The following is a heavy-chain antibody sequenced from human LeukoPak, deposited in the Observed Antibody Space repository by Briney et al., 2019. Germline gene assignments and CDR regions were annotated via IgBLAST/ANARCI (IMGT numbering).Heavy chain of an antibody. CDR2: IYYSGST. Sequence: PSETLSLTCTVSGGSISSGGYYWSWIRQHPGKGLEWIGYIYYSGSTYYNPSLKSRVTISVDTSKNQFSLKLSSVTAADTAVYYCARGPWWLQSVASWGQGTLIAVSS. J-gene: IGHJ4*02. CDR1: GGSISSGGYY. CDR3: ARGPWWLQSVAS. D-gene: IGHD5-24*01. V-gene: IGHV4-31*03.